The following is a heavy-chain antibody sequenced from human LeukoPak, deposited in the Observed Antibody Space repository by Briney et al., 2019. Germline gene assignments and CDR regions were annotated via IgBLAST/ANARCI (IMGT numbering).Heavy chain of an antibody. D-gene: IGHD1-26*01. CDR1: GFTFSSYA. V-gene: IGHV3-21*01. Sequence: GGSLRLSCAAPGFTFSSYAMSWVRQAPGKGLEWVSSISSSSSYIYYADSVKGRFTISRDNAKNSLYLQMNSLRAEDTAVYYCASDIVVGATDDYWGQGTLVTVSS. CDR3: ASDIVVGATDDY. J-gene: IGHJ4*02. CDR2: ISSSSSYI.